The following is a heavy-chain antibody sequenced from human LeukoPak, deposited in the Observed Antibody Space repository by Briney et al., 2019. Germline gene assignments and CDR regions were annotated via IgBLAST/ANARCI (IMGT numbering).Heavy chain of an antibody. CDR1: GYTFTSYG. J-gene: IGHJ4*02. CDR2: ISAYNGNT. Sequence: ASVKVSCKASGYTFTSYGIRWVRQAPGQGLEWMGWISAYNGNTNYAQKLQGRVTMTTDTSTSTAYMELRSLRSDDTAVYYCARDAPTDRHFDYWGQGTLVTVSS. CDR3: ARDAPTDRHFDY. V-gene: IGHV1-18*01.